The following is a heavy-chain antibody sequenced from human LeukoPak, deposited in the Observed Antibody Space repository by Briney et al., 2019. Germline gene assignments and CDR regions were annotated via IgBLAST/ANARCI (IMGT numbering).Heavy chain of an antibody. CDR1: GFTFSSYW. CDR3: AKDRDYYGSGSYYYY. J-gene: IGHJ4*02. Sequence: PGGSLRLSCAASGFTFSSYWMSWIRQAPGKGLEWVANIKQDGSDKYYVDSVKGRFTISRDNSKNTLYLQMNSLRAEDTAVYYCAKDRDYYGSGSYYYYWGQGTLVTVSS. V-gene: IGHV3-7*05. CDR2: IKQDGSDK. D-gene: IGHD3-10*01.